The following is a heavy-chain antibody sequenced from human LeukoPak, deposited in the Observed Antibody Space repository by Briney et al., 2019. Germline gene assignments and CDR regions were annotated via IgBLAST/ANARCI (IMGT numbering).Heavy chain of an antibody. CDR2: SSSNCVSK. Sequence: GGSLILSCAASGFSTSSYAMSWVRQAQAKGQEMVSASSSNCVSKYGANSEMDRFTISRDNSRKTLYLQMSSLRAEDTAVYYCAKVGGGDYYYYMDVWGKGTMVTVSS. V-gene: IGHV3-23*01. CDR3: AKVGGGDYYYYMDV. J-gene: IGHJ6*03. CDR1: GFSTSSYA. D-gene: IGHD3-16*01.